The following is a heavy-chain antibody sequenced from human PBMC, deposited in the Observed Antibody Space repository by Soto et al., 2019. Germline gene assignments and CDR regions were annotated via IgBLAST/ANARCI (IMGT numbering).Heavy chain of an antibody. CDR1: GGSFSGYY. J-gene: IGHJ4*02. CDR2: INHSGST. D-gene: IGHD4-17*01. CDR3: ATTVTPSDY. V-gene: IGHV4-34*01. Sequence: QVQLQQWGAGLLKPSETLSLTCAVYGGSFSGYYWSWIRQPPGKGLEWIGEINHSGSTNYNPSLKSRVTISVDTSKNQFSLRLTSVTAADTAVYYCATTVTPSDYWGQGTLVTVSS.